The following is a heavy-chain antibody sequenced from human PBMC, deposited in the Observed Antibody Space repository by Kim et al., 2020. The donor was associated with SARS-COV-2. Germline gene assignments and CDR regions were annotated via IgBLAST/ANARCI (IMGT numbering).Heavy chain of an antibody. V-gene: IGHV1-2*06. CDR3: ARDWRGEGFFDY. CDR2: INPNSGGT. Sequence: ASVKVSCKASGYTFTGYYMHWVRQAPGQGLEWMGRINPNSGGTNYAQKFQGRVTMTRDTSISTAYMELSRLRSDDTAVYYCARDWRGEGFFDYWGQGTLVTVSS. CDR1: GYTFTGYY. D-gene: IGHD5-12*01. J-gene: IGHJ4*02.